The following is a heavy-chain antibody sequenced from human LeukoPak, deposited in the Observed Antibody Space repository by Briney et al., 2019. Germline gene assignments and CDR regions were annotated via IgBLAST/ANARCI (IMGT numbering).Heavy chain of an antibody. V-gene: IGHV4-59*08. CDR2: IFYSGST. CDR1: GASISNYY. J-gene: IGHJ2*01. CDR3: ARFTTVVPAFWYFDL. D-gene: IGHD4-23*01. Sequence: PSETLSLTCTVSGASISNYYWSWIRQPPGKGLEWLGYIFYSGSTNYNPSLKSRVTISLATSKNQFSLQLRSVTAADTAVYYCARFTTVVPAFWYFDLWGRGTLVTVSS.